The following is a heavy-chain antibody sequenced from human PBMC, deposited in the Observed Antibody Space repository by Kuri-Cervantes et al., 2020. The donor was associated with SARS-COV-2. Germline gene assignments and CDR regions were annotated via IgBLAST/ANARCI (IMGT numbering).Heavy chain of an antibody. D-gene: IGHD3-10*01. CDR3: MVRAVQNWFDP. V-gene: IGHV3-30-3*01. Sequence: GESLKISCAASGFTFSSYAMHWVRQAPGKGLEWVAVISYDGSNKYYADSVKGRFTISRDNSKNTLYLQMNSLRAEDTAVYYCMVRAVQNWFDPWGQGTLVTVSS. CDR1: GFTFSSYA. J-gene: IGHJ5*02. CDR2: ISYDGSNK.